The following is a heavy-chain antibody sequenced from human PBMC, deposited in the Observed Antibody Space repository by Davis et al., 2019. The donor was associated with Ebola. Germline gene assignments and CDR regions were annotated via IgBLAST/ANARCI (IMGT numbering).Heavy chain of an antibody. CDR1: GFSFSRYV. CDR3: VRDGDSSSWPLDY. V-gene: IGHV3-30-3*01. CDR2: ISEGGNIR. Sequence: GESLKISCAASGFSFSRYVMHWVRQAPGKGLEWVARISEGGNIRDYVDSVKGRFTISRDNYKNTLDLQMNSLGVEDTAVYYCVRDGDSSSWPLDYWGQGALVTVSS. D-gene: IGHD6-13*01. J-gene: IGHJ4*02.